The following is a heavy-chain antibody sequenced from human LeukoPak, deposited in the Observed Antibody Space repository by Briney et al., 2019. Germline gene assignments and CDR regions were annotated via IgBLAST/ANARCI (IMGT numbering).Heavy chain of an antibody. V-gene: IGHV1-8*01. CDR2: MDPNSGNT. CDR3: TRDVYYDSSGPGY. CDR1: GYTFTSYD. D-gene: IGHD3-22*01. Sequence: ASVKVSCKASGYTFTSYDINWVRQATGQGLEWMGWMDPNSGNTGFAQKFQGRVTMTRNTSISTAYMELSTLRSEDTAVYYCTRDVYYDSSGPGYWGQGTLVTVSS. J-gene: IGHJ4*02.